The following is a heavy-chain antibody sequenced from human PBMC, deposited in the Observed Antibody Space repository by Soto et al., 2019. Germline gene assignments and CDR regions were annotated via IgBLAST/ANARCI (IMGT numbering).Heavy chain of an antibody. Sequence: KPSETLSLTCAVYGGSFSGYYWSWIRQPPGKGLEWIGEINHSGSTNYNPSLKSQVTISVDTSKNQFSLKLSPVTAADTAVYYCARGDTIFGVVPRGGYYYGMDVWGQGTTVTVSS. CDR2: INHSGST. CDR3: ARGDTIFGVVPRGGYYYGMDV. CDR1: GGSFSGYY. J-gene: IGHJ6*02. V-gene: IGHV4-34*01. D-gene: IGHD3-3*01.